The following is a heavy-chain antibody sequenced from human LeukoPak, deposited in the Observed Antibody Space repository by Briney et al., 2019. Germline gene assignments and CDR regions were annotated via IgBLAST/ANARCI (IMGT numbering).Heavy chain of an antibody. V-gene: IGHV4-4*07. CDR1: GGSISSYY. J-gene: IGHJ4*02. CDR3: WXEXAYDXSLDY. CDR2: IYSSGTT. D-gene: IGHD5-12*01. Sequence: SETLSLTCTVSGGSISSYYWNWIRQPAGKGLEWIGHIYSSGTTNDSPSLKSRGNITVNKSKNHFPLKLSSGTAADTAVSSWWXEXAYDXSLDYWGQGTLVTVSS.